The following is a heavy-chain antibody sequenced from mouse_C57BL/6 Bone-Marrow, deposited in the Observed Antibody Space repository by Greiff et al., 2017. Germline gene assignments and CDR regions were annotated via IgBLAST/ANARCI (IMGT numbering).Heavy chain of an antibody. Sequence: QVQLQESGPGLVQPSPSLSITCTVSGFSLTSYGVHWVRQSPGKGLEWLGVIWSGGSTDYNASFISSLSISKDNSKSQVFFKMNSLQADDTAIYYCARNYYYGSSRYAMDYWGQGTSVTVSS. D-gene: IGHD1-1*01. CDR1: GFSLTSYG. CDR3: ARNYYYGSSRYAMDY. J-gene: IGHJ4*01. V-gene: IGHV2-2*01. CDR2: IWSGGST.